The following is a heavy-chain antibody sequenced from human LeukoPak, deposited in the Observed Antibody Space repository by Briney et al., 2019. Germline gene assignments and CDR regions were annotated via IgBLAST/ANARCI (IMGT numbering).Heavy chain of an antibody. CDR3: ARTYSSSWAREWYYYGMDV. V-gene: IGHV5-51*01. CDR1: GYSFTSYW. D-gene: IGHD6-13*01. Sequence: GESLKISCKGSGYSFTSYWIGWVRQMPGKGLEWMGIIYPGDSDTRYSPSSQGQVTISADKSISTAYLQWSSLKASDTAMYYCARTYSSSWAREWYYYGMDVWGQGTTVTVSS. J-gene: IGHJ6*02. CDR2: IYPGDSDT.